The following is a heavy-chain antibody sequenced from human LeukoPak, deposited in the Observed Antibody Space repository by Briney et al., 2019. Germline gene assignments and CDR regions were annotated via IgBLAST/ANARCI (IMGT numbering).Heavy chain of an antibody. CDR1: GFTFSNYG. CDR2: IRYDGSDK. CDR3: AHRLGEVTDY. J-gene: IGHJ4*02. D-gene: IGHD4-11*01. Sequence: GGSLRLSCAASGFTFSNYGMHWVRQAPGKGLEWVAFIRYDGSDKYYADSVKGRFTISRDNSKNTLYVQMNSLRVEDTAVHYCAHRLGEVTDYWGQGTLVTVSS. V-gene: IGHV3-30*02.